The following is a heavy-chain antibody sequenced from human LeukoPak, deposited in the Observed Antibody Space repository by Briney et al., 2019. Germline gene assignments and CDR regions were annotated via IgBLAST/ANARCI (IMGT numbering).Heavy chain of an antibody. J-gene: IGHJ4*02. V-gene: IGHV4-39*01. Sequence: SETLFLTCTVSGGSISSGSYYWGWIRQPPGKGLEWIGSIYSSGSTYYNPSLKSRVTISVDTSKNQFSLKLSSVTAADTAVYYCASTASGLGELDYWGQGTLVTVSS. CDR3: ASTASGLGELDY. CDR2: IYSSGST. D-gene: IGHD6-19*01. CDR1: GGSISSGSYY.